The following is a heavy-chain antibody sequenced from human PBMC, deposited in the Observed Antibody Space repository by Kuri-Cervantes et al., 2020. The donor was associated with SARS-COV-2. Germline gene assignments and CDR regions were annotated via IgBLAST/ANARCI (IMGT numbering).Heavy chain of an antibody. V-gene: IGHV1-24*01. D-gene: IGHD3-3*01. Sequence: ASVKVSCKVSGYTLTELSMHWVRQAPGKGLEWMGGFDPEDGETIYAQKFQGRVTMTEDTSTDTAYMELSSLRSEDTAVYYCATGPPYYDPSNWLDPWGQGTLVTASS. J-gene: IGHJ5*02. CDR2: FDPEDGET. CDR1: GYTLTELS. CDR3: ATGPPYYDPSNWLDP.